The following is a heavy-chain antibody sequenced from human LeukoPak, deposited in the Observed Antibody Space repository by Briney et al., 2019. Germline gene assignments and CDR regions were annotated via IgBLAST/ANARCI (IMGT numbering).Heavy chain of an antibody. CDR2: INPNSGGT. CDR3: ARGSADYSSGWYAYYYYYGMDV. D-gene: IGHD6-19*01. CDR1: GYTFTGYY. V-gene: IGHV1-2*02. Sequence: ASVKVSCKASGYTFTGYYMHWVRQAPGQGLEWMGWINPNSGGTNYAQKFQGRVTVTRDTSISTAYMKLSRLRSDDTAVYYCARGSADYSSGWYAYYYYYGMDVWGQGTTVTVSS. J-gene: IGHJ6*02.